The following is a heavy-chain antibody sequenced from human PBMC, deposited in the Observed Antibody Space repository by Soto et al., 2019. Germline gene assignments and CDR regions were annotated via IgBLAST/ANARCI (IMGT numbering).Heavy chain of an antibody. D-gene: IGHD5-12*01. CDR1: GFTFSTYA. CDR3: AKDLGGYDYGLPYYFDY. Sequence: GGSLRLSVAASGFTFSTYAMSWFRQAPGKGLEWVSAISGSGGSTYYADSVKGRFTISRDNSKNRLYLQMNSLRAEDTAVYYCAKDLGGYDYGLPYYFDYWGQGTLVTVSS. CDR2: ISGSGGST. V-gene: IGHV3-23*01. J-gene: IGHJ4*02.